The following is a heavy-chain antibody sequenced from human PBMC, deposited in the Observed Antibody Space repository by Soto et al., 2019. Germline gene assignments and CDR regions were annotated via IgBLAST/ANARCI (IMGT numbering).Heavy chain of an antibody. D-gene: IGHD6-13*01. J-gene: IGHJ4*02. CDR3: APIASTGYFDY. CDR2: FDPEDGET. V-gene: IGHV1-24*01. Sequence: VPVNVACKVSGYTITVVFIDWGRQAPGKGLEWMGGFDPEDGETIYAQKFQGRVTMTEDTSTDTAYMELSSLRSEDTSLYYCAPIASTGYFDYSGQGTLRTVSS. CDR1: GYTITVVF.